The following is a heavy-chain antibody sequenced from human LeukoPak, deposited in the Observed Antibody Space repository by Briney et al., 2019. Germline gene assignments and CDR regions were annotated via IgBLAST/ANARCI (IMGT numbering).Heavy chain of an antibody. V-gene: IGHV4-39*01. CDR3: GGNNFYHFQY. D-gene: IGHD5-24*01. J-gene: IGHJ4*02. CDR2: ISYGGTT. Sequence: SETLSLTCTVSGDSVSNSPYYWGWVRQPPGKGLEWIGAISYGGTTYSSPSLKSRVTMDLDKSRNRFSLKLTSVTAADTAVYYCGGNNFYHFQYWGQGALVTLAS. CDR1: GDSVSNSPYY.